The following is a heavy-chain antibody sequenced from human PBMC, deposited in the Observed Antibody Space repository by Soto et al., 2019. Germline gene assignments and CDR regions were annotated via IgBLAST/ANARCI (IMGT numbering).Heavy chain of an antibody. Sequence: ASVKVSCKASGYTFTSYGISWVRQAPGQGLEWMGWISAYNGNTNYAQKLQGRVTMTTDTSTSTAYMELRSLRSDDTAVYYCARDLNTASLWYFDLWGRGTLVTVSS. CDR3: ARDLNTASLWYFDL. CDR2: ISAYNGNT. J-gene: IGHJ2*01. D-gene: IGHD5-18*01. CDR1: GYTFTSYG. V-gene: IGHV1-18*01.